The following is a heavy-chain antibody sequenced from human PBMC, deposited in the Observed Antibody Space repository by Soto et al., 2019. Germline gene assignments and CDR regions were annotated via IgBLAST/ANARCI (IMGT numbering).Heavy chain of an antibody. CDR3: AKDKPGTTSFDY. CDR1: GFTISGNA. Sequence: PGGSLRLSCAVSGFTISGNAMYWVRQAPGKGLEWVSGISDRGDTTHYADSVKGRFTISRDTSKNTLYMQLNTLRADDTAVYYCAKDKPGTTSFDYWGQGTLVTVSS. D-gene: IGHD1-1*01. J-gene: IGHJ4*02. V-gene: IGHV3-23*01. CDR2: ISDRGDTT.